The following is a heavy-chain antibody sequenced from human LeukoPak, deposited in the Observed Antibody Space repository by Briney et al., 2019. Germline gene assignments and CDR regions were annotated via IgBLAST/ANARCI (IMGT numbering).Heavy chain of an antibody. D-gene: IGHD3-10*01. V-gene: IGHV1-3*01. CDR1: GYTFTSYV. J-gene: IGHJ6*04. CDR3: AREFYYYASRTSCMDV. CDR2: INPGSADT. Sequence: GASVKVSCKASGYTFTSYVMYWVRQAPGQRLEWMGWINPGSADTKYSEKFQGRITITRDTSASTAYMDLSSLRSEDTAVYYCAREFYYYASRTSCMDVWGKGTTVTVSS.